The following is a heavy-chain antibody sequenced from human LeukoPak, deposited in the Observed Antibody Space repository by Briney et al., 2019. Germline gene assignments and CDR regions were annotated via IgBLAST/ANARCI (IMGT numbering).Heavy chain of an antibody. V-gene: IGHV3-7*03. CDR3: ARGGGLDV. CDR2: IKQDGSEK. CDR1: GFTFSNYW. Sequence: PGGSLRLSCTASGFTFSNYWMSWVRQAPGKGLEWVANIKQDGSEKYYVGSVKGRFTISRDNTKNSLYLQMNSLRAEDTAVYFCARGGGLDVWGQGATVTVSS. J-gene: IGHJ6*02. D-gene: IGHD3-16*01.